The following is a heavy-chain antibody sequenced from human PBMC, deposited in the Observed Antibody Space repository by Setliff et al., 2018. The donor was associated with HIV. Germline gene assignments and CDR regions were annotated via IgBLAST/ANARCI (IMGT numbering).Heavy chain of an antibody. Sequence: ASVKVSCKASGYTFTNYYMHWVRQAPGQGLEWMGIINPSGGSTSYAQKFQGRVTITRDTSTSTVYMELSSLRSEDTAVYYCARAAASKNIRGEYYFDYWGQGTLVTVSS. CDR1: GYTFTNYY. J-gene: IGHJ4*02. CDR3: ARAAASKNIRGEYYFDY. V-gene: IGHV1-46*01. CDR2: INPSGGST. D-gene: IGHD3-16*01.